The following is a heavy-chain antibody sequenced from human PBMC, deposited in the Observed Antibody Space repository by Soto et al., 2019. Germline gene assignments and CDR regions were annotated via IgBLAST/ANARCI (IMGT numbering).Heavy chain of an antibody. V-gene: IGHV3-30*03. CDR3: VRVPDS. J-gene: IGHJ4*02. CDR2: ISYDGSNK. Sequence: SGGSLRLSCAASGFTFSSYGMHWVRQAPGKGLEWVAVISYDGSNKYYADSVKGRFTISRDNSKNTLYLQMNSLRDEDTAVYYCVRVPDSWGQGTLVTVSS. CDR1: GFTFSSYG.